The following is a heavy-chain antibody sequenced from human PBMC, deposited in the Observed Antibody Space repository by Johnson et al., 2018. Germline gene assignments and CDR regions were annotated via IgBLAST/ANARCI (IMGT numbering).Heavy chain of an antibody. D-gene: IGHD1-14*01. Sequence: QVQLQESGGDVVQPGRSLRLSCVASRFTFSGYGMHWVRQAPGKGLEWVTGISNDGSKKYFVDSVKGRFTISRDNSKNTLYLEMNSLRVEDTAMYYWAKGGGIRAWYEGRGLYIWGQGTTVTVSS. V-gene: IGHV3-30*18. J-gene: IGHJ6*02. CDR3: AKGGGIRAWYEGRGLYI. CDR2: ISNDGSKK. CDR1: RFTFSGYG.